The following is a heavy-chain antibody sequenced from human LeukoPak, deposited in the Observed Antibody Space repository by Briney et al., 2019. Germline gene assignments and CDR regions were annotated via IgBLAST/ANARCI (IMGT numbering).Heavy chain of an antibody. V-gene: IGHV4-4*07. Sequence: PSETLSLTCTVSGGSIGAYYWSWIRQPAGKGLEWIGRIYTSGSTNYNPSLKSRVTISVDTSKNQFSLKLSSVTAADTAVYYCARTSWNSHLDYWGQGTLATVSS. D-gene: IGHD1-7*01. CDR2: IYTSGST. J-gene: IGHJ4*02. CDR3: ARTSWNSHLDY. CDR1: GGSIGAYY.